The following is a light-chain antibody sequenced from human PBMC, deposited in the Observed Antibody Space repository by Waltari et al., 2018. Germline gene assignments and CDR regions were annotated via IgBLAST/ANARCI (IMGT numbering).Light chain of an antibody. V-gene: IGLV2-14*03. J-gene: IGLJ2*01. CDR3: SSYITTNTLEL. CDR2: DVS. Sequence: QSALTQPASVSGSPGQSITIPCTGTSSDVGSYNYVSWYHQHPGKAPKLMIYDVSYRPSGVSNRFSGSKSGNTASLTISGLQAEDEADYYCSSYITTNTLELFGGGTSLTVL. CDR1: SSDVGSYNY.